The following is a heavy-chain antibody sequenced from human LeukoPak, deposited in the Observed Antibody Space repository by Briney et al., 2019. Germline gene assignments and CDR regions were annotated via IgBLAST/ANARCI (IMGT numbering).Heavy chain of an antibody. D-gene: IGHD4-17*01. CDR2: IYSGGST. Sequence: GGSLRLSCAASGFTVSSNYMNWVRQAPGKGPEWVSVIYSGGSTYYADSVKGRFTISRDNSKNTLYLQMNSLRVEDTAVYYCAREAVTRNYFDYWGQGTLVTVSS. CDR1: GFTVSSNY. J-gene: IGHJ4*02. V-gene: IGHV3-53*01. CDR3: AREAVTRNYFDY.